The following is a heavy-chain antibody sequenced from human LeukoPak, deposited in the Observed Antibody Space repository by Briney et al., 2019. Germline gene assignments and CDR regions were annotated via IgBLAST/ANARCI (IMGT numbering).Heavy chain of an antibody. CDR3: ASGREDLQH. J-gene: IGHJ1*01. CDR1: GASMSSYY. V-gene: IGHV4-4*07. Sequence: PSETLSLTCTVSGASMSSYYWSWIRQPAGKGLEWIGHIYSSGRPNYNPSLKSRVTMSLDTSKNQFSLKLRSVTAADTAVYYCASGREDLQHWGQGTLVTVSS. CDR2: IYSSGRP.